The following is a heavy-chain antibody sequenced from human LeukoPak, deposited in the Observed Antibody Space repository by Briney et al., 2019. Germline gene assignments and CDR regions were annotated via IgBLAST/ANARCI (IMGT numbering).Heavy chain of an antibody. D-gene: IGHD3-3*01. J-gene: IGHJ4*02. CDR3: AKDVPRADFWSGYAFDY. V-gene: IGHV3-23*01. Sequence: GGSLRLSCAASGFTFSGYAMSWVRQAPGKGLEWVSAISGSGGSTYYADSVKGRFTISRDNSKNTLYLQMNSLRAEDTAVYYCAKDVPRADFWSGYAFDYWGQGTLVTVSS. CDR1: GFTFSGYA. CDR2: ISGSGGST.